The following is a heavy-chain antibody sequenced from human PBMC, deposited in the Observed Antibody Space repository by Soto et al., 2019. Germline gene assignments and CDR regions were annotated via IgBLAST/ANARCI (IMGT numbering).Heavy chain of an antibody. J-gene: IGHJ4*02. CDR2: INHSGST. CDR1: GGSFSGYY. D-gene: IGHD6-19*01. Sequence: SETLSLTCAVYGGSFSGYYWSWIRQPPGKGLEWIGEINHSGSTNYNPSLKSRVTISVDTSKNQFSLKLSSVTAADTAVYYCSGGQWLAPSRSFDYWGQGTLVTVSS. CDR3: SGGQWLAPSRSFDY. V-gene: IGHV4-34*01.